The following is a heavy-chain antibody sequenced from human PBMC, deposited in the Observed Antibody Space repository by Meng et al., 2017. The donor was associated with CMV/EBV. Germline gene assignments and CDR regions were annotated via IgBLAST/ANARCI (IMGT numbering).Heavy chain of an antibody. Sequence: SCAVYGGSFSGYYWSWIRQPPGKGLEWIGEINHSGSTNYNPSLKSRVTISVDTSKNQFSLKLSSVTAADTAVYYCARVGGYSSSWSRFGRGNWFDPWGQGTLVTVSS. J-gene: IGHJ5*02. CDR1: GGSFSGYY. CDR3: ARVGGYSSSWSRFGRGNWFDP. D-gene: IGHD6-13*01. V-gene: IGHV4-34*01. CDR2: INHSGST.